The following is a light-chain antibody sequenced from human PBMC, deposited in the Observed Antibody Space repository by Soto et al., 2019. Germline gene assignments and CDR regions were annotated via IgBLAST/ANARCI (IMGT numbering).Light chain of an antibody. CDR3: CSYAGSNNLV. CDR2: DVT. Sequence: SALTQPPSASGSPGQSVTISCTGTSSDIGGYNYVSWYQQHPGKAPKLMIYDVTKRPSGVPDRFSGSKSGNTASLTVSGLQAEDEADYYCCSYAGSNNLVFGGGTQLTVL. V-gene: IGLV2-8*01. CDR1: SSDIGGYNY. J-gene: IGLJ2*01.